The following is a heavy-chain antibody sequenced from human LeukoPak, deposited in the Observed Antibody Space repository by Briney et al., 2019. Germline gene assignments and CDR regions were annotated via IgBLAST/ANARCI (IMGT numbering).Heavy chain of an antibody. Sequence: GESLKISCKGSGYSFTSYWIGWVRQMPGKGLEWMGIIYPGDSDTRYSPSFQGQVTISADKSISTAYLQWSSLKASDTAMYYCARSHQDYYDSSGYYYPNFDYWGQGTLVTVSS. CDR1: GYSFTSYW. V-gene: IGHV5-51*01. CDR2: IYPGDSDT. CDR3: ARSHQDYYDSSGYYYPNFDY. J-gene: IGHJ4*02. D-gene: IGHD3-22*01.